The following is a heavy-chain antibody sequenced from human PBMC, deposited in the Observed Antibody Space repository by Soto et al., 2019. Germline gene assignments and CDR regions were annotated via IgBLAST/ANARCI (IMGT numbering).Heavy chain of an antibody. CDR1: GFTFSSYG. CDR3: AKDRGYDFWSGYDFDY. D-gene: IGHD3-3*01. CDR2: ISYDGSNK. Sequence: GGSLRLSCAASGFTFSSYGMHWVRQAPGKGLEWVAVISYDGSNKYYADSVKGRFTISRDNSKNTLYLQMNSLRAEDTAVYYCAKDRGYDFWSGYDFDYWGQGTLVTVSS. V-gene: IGHV3-30*18. J-gene: IGHJ4*02.